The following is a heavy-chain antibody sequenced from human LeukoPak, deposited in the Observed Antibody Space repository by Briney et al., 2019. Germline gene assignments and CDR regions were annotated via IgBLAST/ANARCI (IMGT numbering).Heavy chain of an antibody. J-gene: IGHJ4*02. CDR1: GFTLNNYA. CDR3: AKVISSSCGIGGY. V-gene: IGHV3-23*01. CDR2: ICSNGGNA. Sequence: GGSLRLSCAASGFTLNNYAMTWVRQAPGKGLEWVSAICSNGGNAYYADSVRGRFTISRDTSKNTLYLQMNSLRVEDTAVYYCAKVISSSCGIGGYWGQGTLVTVFS. D-gene: IGHD2-2*01.